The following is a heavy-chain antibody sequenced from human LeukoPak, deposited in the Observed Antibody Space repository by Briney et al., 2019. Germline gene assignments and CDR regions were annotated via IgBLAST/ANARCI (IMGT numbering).Heavy chain of an antibody. CDR2: INHSGST. V-gene: IGHV4-34*01. CDR3: ARRASVAATLDY. J-gene: IGHJ4*02. CDR1: GGSSSGYY. D-gene: IGHD2-15*01. Sequence: PSETLSLTCAVHGGSSSGYYWSWIRQPPGKGLEWIGDINHSGSTNYNPSLKSRVTMSVDTSKNQFSLKLSSVTAADTAVYYCARRASVAATLDYWGRGTLVTVSS.